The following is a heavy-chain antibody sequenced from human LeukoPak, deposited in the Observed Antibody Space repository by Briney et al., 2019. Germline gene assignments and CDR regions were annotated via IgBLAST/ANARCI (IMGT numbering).Heavy chain of an antibody. V-gene: IGHV3-9*01. J-gene: IGHJ4*02. CDR1: GFTFDDYA. D-gene: IGHD3-10*01. Sequence: GRSLRLSCAASGFTFDDYAMHWVRQAPGKGLEWVSGISWNSGGIGYADSVRGRFTISRDNAKNSLYLQMNSLGAEDTALYYCGKDRMVRGLIMRADFDYWGQGTLVTVSS. CDR2: ISWNSGGI. CDR3: GKDRMVRGLIMRADFDY.